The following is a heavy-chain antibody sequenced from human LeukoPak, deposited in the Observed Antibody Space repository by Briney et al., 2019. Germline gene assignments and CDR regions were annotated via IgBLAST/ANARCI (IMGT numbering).Heavy chain of an antibody. J-gene: IGHJ5*02. Sequence: SETLSLTCAVYGGSFSGYYWSWIRQHPGKGLEWIGYIYYSGSTYSNPSLKSRVTISVDTSKSQFSLKLSSVTAADTAVYYCARLTTVTTHWFDPWGQGTLVTVSS. CDR1: GGSFSGYY. CDR2: IYYSGST. D-gene: IGHD4-11*01. CDR3: ARLTTVTTHWFDP. V-gene: IGHV4-31*11.